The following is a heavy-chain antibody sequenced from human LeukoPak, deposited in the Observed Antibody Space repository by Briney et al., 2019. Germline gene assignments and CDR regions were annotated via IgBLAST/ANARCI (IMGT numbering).Heavy chain of an antibody. D-gene: IGHD6-13*01. Sequence: GGSLRLSCAASGFTFSSYSMNWVRQAPGKGLEWVSSISSSSSYIYYADSVKGRFTIPRDNAKNSLYLQMNSLRAEDTAVYYCASIAAAGLSRGDYFDYWGQGTLVTVSS. J-gene: IGHJ4*02. CDR3: ASIAAAGLSRGDYFDY. CDR2: ISSSSSYI. CDR1: GFTFSSYS. V-gene: IGHV3-21*01.